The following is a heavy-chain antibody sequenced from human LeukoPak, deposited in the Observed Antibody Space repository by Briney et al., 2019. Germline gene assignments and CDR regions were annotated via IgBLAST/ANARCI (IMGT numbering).Heavy chain of an antibody. J-gene: IGHJ4*02. CDR3: ARQPTSYYYDSYGYYTRHYFDY. CDR1: GYTFTNYG. CDR2: ISDYNGNT. Sequence: ASVTVSCMASGYTFTNYGISWVRQAPGKGGEWMGWISDYNGNTNYAQKLQGRVTMNTETDTSTAYVELRRQRYDDTAVYYCARQPTSYYYDSYGYYTRHYFDYWGQGTLVTVSS. V-gene: IGHV1-18*01. D-gene: IGHD3-22*01.